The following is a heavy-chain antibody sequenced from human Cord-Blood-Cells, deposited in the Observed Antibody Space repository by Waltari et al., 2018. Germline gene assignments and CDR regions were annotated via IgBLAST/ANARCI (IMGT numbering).Heavy chain of an antibody. CDR1: GYSFTSYW. CDR3: ARHLVVPAAIGAFDI. V-gene: IGHV5-51*01. D-gene: IGHD2-2*02. CDR2: IYPGDSDT. Sequence: EVQLVQSGAEVKEPGESLKISCRGSGYSFTSYWIGWLRQMPGKGLEWMGIIYPGDSDTRYSPSFQGQVTISADKSISTAYLQWSSLKASDTAMYYCARHLVVPAAIGAFDIWGQGTMVTVSS. J-gene: IGHJ3*02.